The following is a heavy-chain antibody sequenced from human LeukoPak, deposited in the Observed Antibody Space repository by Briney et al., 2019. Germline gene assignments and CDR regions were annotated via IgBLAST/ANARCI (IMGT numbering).Heavy chain of an antibody. D-gene: IGHD1-26*01. CDR1: GFTFSSYG. J-gene: IGHJ4*02. V-gene: IGHV3-30*19. CDR3: ARVVGATAFDY. Sequence: GGSLRLSCAASGFTFSSYGMHWVRQAPGKGLEGVAVIAYDGSNKYYADSVKGRFTISRDNSKNTLYLQMNSLRAEDTAVYYCARVVGATAFDYWGQGTLVTVSS. CDR2: IAYDGSNK.